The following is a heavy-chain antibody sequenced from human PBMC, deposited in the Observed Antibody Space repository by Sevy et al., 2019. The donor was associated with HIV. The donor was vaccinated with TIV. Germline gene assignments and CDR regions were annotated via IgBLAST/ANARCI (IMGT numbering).Heavy chain of an antibody. D-gene: IGHD3-10*01. J-gene: IGHJ5*02. Sequence: GGSLRLSCAASGFTFSSYAMSWVRQAPGKGLEWVSAIRGSGGSTYYADSVKGRFTISRDNSKNTLYLQMNSLRAEDTAVYYCASSLYYYGSGVFDPWGQGTLVTVSS. CDR3: ASSLYYYGSGVFDP. V-gene: IGHV3-23*01. CDR1: GFTFSSYA. CDR2: IRGSGGST.